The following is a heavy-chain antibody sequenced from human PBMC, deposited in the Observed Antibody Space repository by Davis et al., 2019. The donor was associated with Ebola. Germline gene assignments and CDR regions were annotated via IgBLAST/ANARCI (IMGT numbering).Heavy chain of an antibody. D-gene: IGHD3-16*01. Sequence: SETLSLTCTVSGGSISSYYWSWIRQPPGKGLEWIGEINHSGSTNYNPSLKSRVTISVDTSKNQFSLKLSSVTAADTAVYYCARDLASWGQGTLVTVSS. J-gene: IGHJ5*02. CDR2: INHSGST. CDR3: ARDLAS. V-gene: IGHV4-34*01. CDR1: GGSISSYY.